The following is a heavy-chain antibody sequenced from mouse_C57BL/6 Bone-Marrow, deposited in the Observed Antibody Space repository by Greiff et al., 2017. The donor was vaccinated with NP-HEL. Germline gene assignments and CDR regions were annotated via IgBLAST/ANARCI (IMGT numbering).Heavy chain of an antibody. CDR1: GYSITSGYY. J-gene: IGHJ3*01. Sequence: EVKLQESGPGLVKPSQSLSLTCSVTGYSITSGYYWNWIRQFPGNKLEWMGYISYDGSNNYNPSLKNRISITRDTSKNQFFLKLNSVTTEDTATYYCARDYDYEGFAYWGQGTLVTVSA. D-gene: IGHD2-4*01. CDR3: ARDYDYEGFAY. CDR2: ISYDGSN. V-gene: IGHV3-6*01.